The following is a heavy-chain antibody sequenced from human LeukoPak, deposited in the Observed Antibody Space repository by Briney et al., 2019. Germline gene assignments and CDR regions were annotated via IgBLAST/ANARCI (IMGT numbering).Heavy chain of an antibody. Sequence: GGSLRLSCAASGFTFSSYWMSWVRQAPGKGLEWVANIKQDGSEKYCVDSVKGRFTISRDNAKNSLYLQMNSLRAEDTAVYYCASIDGGYDQDYWGQGTLLTVSS. J-gene: IGHJ4*02. CDR2: IKQDGSEK. CDR1: GFTFSSYW. CDR3: ASIDGGYDQDY. D-gene: IGHD5-12*01. V-gene: IGHV3-7*01.